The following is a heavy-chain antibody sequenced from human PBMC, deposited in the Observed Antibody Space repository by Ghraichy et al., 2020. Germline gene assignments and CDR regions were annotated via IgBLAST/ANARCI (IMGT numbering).Heavy chain of an antibody. CDR1: VYTFIDHY. CDR3: ARGTMGVGPSDY. V-gene: IGHV1-2*02. CDR2: INPSSGDT. D-gene: IGHD3/OR15-3a*01. Sequence: ASVKVSCKASVYTFIDHYVHWVRQAPGKGLEWMGWINPSSGDTNYAQRFQGRITMTRDTSISTAYMQLIRLTSDDLAVYYCARGTMGVGPSDYWGQGTLVTVSS. J-gene: IGHJ4*02.